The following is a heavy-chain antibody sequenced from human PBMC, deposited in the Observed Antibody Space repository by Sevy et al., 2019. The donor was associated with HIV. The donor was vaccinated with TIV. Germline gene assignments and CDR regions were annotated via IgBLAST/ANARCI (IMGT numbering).Heavy chain of an antibody. CDR2: ISWDGGST. Sequence: LSLTCAASGFTFDDYTMHWVRQAPGKGLEWVSLISWDGGSTYYADSVKGRFTISRDNSKNSLYLQMNSLRTEDTALYYCAAIAAAGDFDYWGQGTLVTVSS. J-gene: IGHJ4*02. V-gene: IGHV3-43*01. CDR3: AAIAAAGDFDY. D-gene: IGHD6-13*01. CDR1: GFTFDDYT.